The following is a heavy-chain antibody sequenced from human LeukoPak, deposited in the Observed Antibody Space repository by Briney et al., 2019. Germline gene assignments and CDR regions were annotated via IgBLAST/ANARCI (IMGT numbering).Heavy chain of an antibody. CDR3: ARRPYYYDSKSYPNWFDP. Sequence: PSETLSLTCAVYGGSFSGYYWSWIRQPPGKGLEWIGEINHSGSTNYNPSLKSRVTISVDTSKNQFSLKLSSVTAADTAVYYCARRPYYYDSKSYPNWFDPWGQGTLVTVSS. D-gene: IGHD3-22*01. V-gene: IGHV4-34*01. CDR2: INHSGST. J-gene: IGHJ5*02. CDR1: GGSFSGYY.